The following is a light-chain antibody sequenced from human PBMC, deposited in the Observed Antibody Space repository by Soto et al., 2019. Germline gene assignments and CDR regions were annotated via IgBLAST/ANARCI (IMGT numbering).Light chain of an antibody. CDR2: AAS. V-gene: IGKV1-39*01. CDR1: QSISSY. J-gene: IGKJ1*01. Sequence: DIQMTQSPSSLSASVADRVTITCRASQSISSYLNWYQQKPGKAPKLLIYAASSLQSGVPSRFSGSGSGTDFTLTIISLQPEEFATYYCQHSDSTRWTFGQGTKVEIK. CDR3: QHSDSTRWT.